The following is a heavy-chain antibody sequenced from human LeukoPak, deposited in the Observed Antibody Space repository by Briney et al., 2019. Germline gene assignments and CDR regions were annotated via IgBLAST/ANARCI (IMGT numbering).Heavy chain of an antibody. J-gene: IGHJ4*02. Sequence: PGRSLRLSCAASGFTFSSYAMHWVRQAPGKGLEWVAVISYDGNNKYYAGSVKGRFTISRDNSKNTLYLQMSSLRAEDTAVYYCARDYSFDYWGQGTLVTVSS. CDR2: ISYDGNNK. V-gene: IGHV3-30-3*01. D-gene: IGHD4-11*01. CDR3: ARDYSFDY. CDR1: GFTFSSYA.